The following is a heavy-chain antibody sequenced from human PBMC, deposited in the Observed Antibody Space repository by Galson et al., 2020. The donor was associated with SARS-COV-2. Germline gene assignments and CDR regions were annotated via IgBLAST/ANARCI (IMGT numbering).Heavy chain of an antibody. CDR1: GGSVSSYY. D-gene: IGHD2-2*01. J-gene: IGHJ6*03. Sequence: TLSLTCTVSGGSVSSYYWSWIRQPPGKGLEWIGYVYYTGNSAYSPSLKSRVTMSVDTSKNQFSLNLNSVTAADTAVYYCASWYCSSNTCYHMDVWGKGTTVTVSS. V-gene: IGHV4-59*02. CDR2: VYYTGNS. CDR3: ASWYCSSNTCYHMDV.